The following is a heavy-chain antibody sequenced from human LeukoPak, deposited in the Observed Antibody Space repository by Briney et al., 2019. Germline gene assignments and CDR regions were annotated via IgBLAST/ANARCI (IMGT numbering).Heavy chain of an antibody. J-gene: IGHJ4*02. CDR1: GFTFDDYA. CDR2: ISWNSGSI. CDR3: ATHGELYHFDY. V-gene: IGHV3-9*01. Sequence: GRSLRLSCAASGFTFDDYAMHWVRQAPGKGLEWVSGISWNSGSIGYADSVKGRFTISRDNAKNSLYLQMNSLRAEDTALYYCATHGELYHFDYWGQGTLVTVSS. D-gene: IGHD3-10*01.